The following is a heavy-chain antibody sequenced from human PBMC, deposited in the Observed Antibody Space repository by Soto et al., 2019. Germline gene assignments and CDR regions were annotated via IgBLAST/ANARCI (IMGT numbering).Heavy chain of an antibody. D-gene: IGHD2-21*01. CDR2: IWYDGSNK. CDR1: GFSFTTYG. V-gene: IGHV3-33*06. Sequence: QVQLVESGGGVVQPGRSLRLSCAASGFSFTTYGMHWVRQAPGEGLEWVAVIWYDGSNKYYADSVKGRFTISRDTSKNTLYLQRNSPRAENTAVYYWGKDGGGGAVVPDYWGQGTLVTVSS. J-gene: IGHJ4*02. CDR3: GKDGGGGAVVPDY.